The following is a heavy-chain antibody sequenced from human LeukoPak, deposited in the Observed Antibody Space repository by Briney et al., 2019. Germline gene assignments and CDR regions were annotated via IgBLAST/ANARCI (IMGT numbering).Heavy chain of an antibody. J-gene: IGHJ6*03. D-gene: IGHD3-3*01. V-gene: IGHV3-48*01. CDR2: ISSSSSTI. Sequence: GGSLRLSCGVSGFTFSSYSMNWVRQAPGKGLEWVSYISSSSSTIYYADSVKGRFIISRDNAKNSLYLQMNSLRAEDTAVYYCTRGKENDFWSGYYIDYYMDVWGKGTTVTVSS. CDR3: TRGKENDFWSGYYIDYYMDV. CDR1: GFTFSSYS.